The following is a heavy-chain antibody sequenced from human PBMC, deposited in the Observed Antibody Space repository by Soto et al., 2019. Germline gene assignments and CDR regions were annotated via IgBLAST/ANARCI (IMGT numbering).Heavy chain of an antibody. J-gene: IGHJ4*02. CDR3: ARDRRDYGGNIFDY. CDR1: GFSFRYYG. Sequence: QVQLVESGGGVVQPGRSLRLSCAASGFSFRYYGMHWVRQAPGKGLEWVALISYDGSDEYYADSVKGRFTISRVNSNNTLCLEMHSPKSADTAVYYCARDRRDYGGNIFDYWGQGPVVTVSS. CDR2: ISYDGSDE. D-gene: IGHD4-17*01. V-gene: IGHV3-30*03.